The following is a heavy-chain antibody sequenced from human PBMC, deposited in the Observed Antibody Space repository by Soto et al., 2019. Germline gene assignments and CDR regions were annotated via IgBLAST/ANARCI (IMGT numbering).Heavy chain of an antibody. Sequence: GGSLRLSCAASGFTFSTFWMHWVRQVPGKGLVWVSRLNSDGTITNYADSVKGRFTIFGDNAMNTVYLQMNSLRAEDTAIYYCVRDGYPAWVYGVDVWGQGTTVTVSS. CDR2: LNSDGTIT. CDR1: GFTFSTFW. V-gene: IGHV3-74*01. CDR3: VRDGYPAWVYGVDV. D-gene: IGHD2-2*03. J-gene: IGHJ6*02.